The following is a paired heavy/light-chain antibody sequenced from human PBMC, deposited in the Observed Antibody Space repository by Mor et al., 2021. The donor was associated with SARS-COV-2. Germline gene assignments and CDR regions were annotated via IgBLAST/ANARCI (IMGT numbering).Heavy chain of an antibody. Sequence: QVHLVESGGGVVQPGRSLRLSCAASGFTFSSYGMHWVRQAPGKGLQWVAVISHVGTYKYYTDSAKGRFTISRDNSKNTLYLQMNSLRTEDTAVYYCAKDSAFSGDQLIDYWGQGTLVTVSS. V-gene: IGHV3-30*18. CDR2: ISHVGTYK. J-gene: IGHJ4*02. CDR3: AKDSAFSGDQLIDY. D-gene: IGHD2-2*01. CDR1: GFTFSSYG.
Light chain of an antibody. Sequence: QSALTQPASVSGSPGQSITISCTGTSSDVGSYNRVSWYQQHPGKAPKLMINEVSKRPSGVSNRFSGFKSGNTASLTISGLQAEDEADYYCCSYAGRSTVLFGGGTKLTVL. CDR2: EVS. J-gene: IGLJ2*01. CDR3: CSYAGRSTVL. V-gene: IGLV2-23*02. CDR1: SSDVGSYNR.